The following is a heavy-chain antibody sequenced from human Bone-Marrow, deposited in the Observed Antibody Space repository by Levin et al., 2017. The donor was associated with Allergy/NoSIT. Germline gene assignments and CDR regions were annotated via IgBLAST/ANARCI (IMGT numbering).Heavy chain of an antibody. CDR2: MNFNSGNT. CDR3: ARVNVASWFGP. Sequence: GESLKISCKASGSTFSSYDVNWVRQASGQGIEWLGWMNFNSGNTGYAQKFQGRVTMTRDTSINTAYMELNSLRSDDTAVYFCARVNVASWFGPWGQGPLVTVSS. CDR1: GSTFSSYD. V-gene: IGHV1-8*01. D-gene: IGHD5-12*01. J-gene: IGHJ5*02.